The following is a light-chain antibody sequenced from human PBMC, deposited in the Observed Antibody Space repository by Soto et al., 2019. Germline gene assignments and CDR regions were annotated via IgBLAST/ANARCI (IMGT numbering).Light chain of an antibody. Sequence: QSALTQPASVSGSPGQSITISCAGTSSDVGSYNVVSWYQQHPGKAPKLMIYEVNKRPSGVSNRFSGSKSGNTASLTISGLQAEDEAEYYCCSYADNDTLVFGGGTKLTVL. CDR2: EVN. J-gene: IGLJ2*01. CDR1: SSDVGSYNV. V-gene: IGLV2-23*02. CDR3: CSYADNDTLV.